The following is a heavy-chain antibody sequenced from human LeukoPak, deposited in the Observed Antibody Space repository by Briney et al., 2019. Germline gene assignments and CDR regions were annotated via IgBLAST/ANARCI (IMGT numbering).Heavy chain of an antibody. CDR1: GGSMSSYY. CDR3: VRHESSGWYDY. D-gene: IGHD6-19*01. CDR2: IYYSGST. J-gene: IGHJ4*02. V-gene: IGHV4-59*08. Sequence: SGTLSLTCTVSGGSMSSYYWSWIRQPPGKGLEWIGYIYYSGSTNYNPSLKSRVTMSVDTPKNQFSLKLSSVTAADTAVYYCVRHESSGWYDYWGQGTLVTVSS.